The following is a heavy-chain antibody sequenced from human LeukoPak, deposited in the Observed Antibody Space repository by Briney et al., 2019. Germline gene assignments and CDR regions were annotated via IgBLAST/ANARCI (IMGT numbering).Heavy chain of an antibody. J-gene: IGHJ4*02. CDR3: ATDLKKGDSGCFDY. V-gene: IGHV7-4-1*02. D-gene: IGHD6-19*01. CDR2: INTNTGNP. Sequence: ASVKVSCKASGYTFTSSALNWVRQALGQGLEWMGWINTNTGNPTYAQGFTGRFVFSLDTSVSTAYLHISSLEAEDTAIYYCATDLKKGDSGCFDYWGQGTLVTVSS. CDR1: GYTFTSSA.